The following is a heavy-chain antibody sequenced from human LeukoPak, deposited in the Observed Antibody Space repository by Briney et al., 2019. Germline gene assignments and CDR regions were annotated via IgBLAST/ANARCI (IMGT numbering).Heavy chain of an antibody. J-gene: IGHJ3*02. CDR1: GFTFSSYG. V-gene: IGHV3-30*02. CDR2: IWYDGSNK. Sequence: PGGSLRLSCAASGFTFSSYGMHWVRQAPGKGLEWVAVIWYDGSNKYYADSVKGRFTISRDNSKNTLYLQMNSLRAEDTAVYYCAKASSGSYEPAFDIWGQGTMVTVSS. CDR3: AKASSGSYEPAFDI. D-gene: IGHD1-26*01.